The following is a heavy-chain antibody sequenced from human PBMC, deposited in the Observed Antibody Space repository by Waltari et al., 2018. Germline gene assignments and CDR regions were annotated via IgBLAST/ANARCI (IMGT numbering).Heavy chain of an antibody. CDR3: ARDLGWLQLPDY. V-gene: IGHV3-30*02. D-gene: IGHD5-12*01. Sequence: QVQLVESGGGVVQPGGSLRLSCAASGFTFSSYGMHWVRQAPGKGLEWVAFIRYDGSNKYYADSVKGRFTISRDNAKNSLYLQMNSLRAEDTAVYYCARDLGWLQLPDYWGQGTLVTVSS. CDR1: GFTFSSYG. CDR2: IRYDGSNK. J-gene: IGHJ4*02.